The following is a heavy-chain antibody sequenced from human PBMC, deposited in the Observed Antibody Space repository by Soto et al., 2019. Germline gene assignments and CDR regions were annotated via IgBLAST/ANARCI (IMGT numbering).Heavy chain of an antibody. CDR3: ALGPASAAWYSNGVDV. V-gene: IGHV1-69*12. J-gene: IGHJ6*02. Sequence: QVQLEQSGAEVKKPGSSVKVSCQASGGTLTKYTFNWVRQAPGQGLEWMAGIFPVFGTPTYAQKFQGRLSIIADDSRNTAYMELSSLISEDTVVYYCALGPASAAWYSNGVDVWGQGTTVTVSS. CDR2: IFPVFGTP. D-gene: IGHD2-2*01. CDR1: GGTLTKYT.